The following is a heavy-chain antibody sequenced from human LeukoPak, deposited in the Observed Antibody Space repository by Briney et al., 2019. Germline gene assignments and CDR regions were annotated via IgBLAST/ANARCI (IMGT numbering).Heavy chain of an antibody. CDR1: GFIFNAYW. Sequence: QPGGSLRLSCAASGFIFNAYWLSWVRQAPGKGLEWVANIKHDGSEKYYVDSVKGRFTISRDNSKNTLYLQMGSLRAEDMAVYYCARDPRRYIVAGSYAFDIWGQGTMVTVSS. J-gene: IGHJ3*02. V-gene: IGHV3-7*01. D-gene: IGHD5-12*01. CDR3: ARDPRRYIVAGSYAFDI. CDR2: IKHDGSEK.